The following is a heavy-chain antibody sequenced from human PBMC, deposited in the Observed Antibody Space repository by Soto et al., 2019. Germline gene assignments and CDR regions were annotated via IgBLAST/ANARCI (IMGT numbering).Heavy chain of an antibody. J-gene: IGHJ4*02. D-gene: IGHD3-22*01. Sequence: ASVKVSCKASGYTFTGYYMHWVRQAPGQGLEWMGWINPNSGGTNYAQKFQGWVTMTRDTSISTAYMELSRLRSDDTAVYYCARGGFTYYYDSSGYYAPFDYWGQGTMVTV. CDR1: GYTFTGYY. CDR2: INPNSGGT. CDR3: ARGGFTYYYDSSGYYAPFDY. V-gene: IGHV1-2*04.